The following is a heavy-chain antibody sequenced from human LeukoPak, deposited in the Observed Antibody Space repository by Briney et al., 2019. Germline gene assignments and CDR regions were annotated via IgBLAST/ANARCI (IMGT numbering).Heavy chain of an antibody. V-gene: IGHV3-30*04. J-gene: IGHJ4*02. CDR1: GFTFSSYA. CDR2: ISYDGSNK. CDR3: AREQQLAPYFDY. D-gene: IGHD6-13*01. Sequence: GGSLRLSCAASGFTFSSYAMHWVRQAPGKGLEWVAVISYDGSNKYYADSVKGRFTISRDNSKNTLYLQMNSLRAEGTAVYYCAREQQLAPYFDYWGQGTLVTVSS.